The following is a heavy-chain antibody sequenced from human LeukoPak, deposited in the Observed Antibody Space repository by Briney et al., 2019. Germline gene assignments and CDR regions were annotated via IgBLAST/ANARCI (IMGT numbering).Heavy chain of an antibody. CDR3: ARYKSPTLGAHGMDV. V-gene: IGHV4-59*08. Sequence: SETLSLTCTVSGGSISSYYWSWIRQPPGRGLEWIGYVFHSGTTKYNPSPTSRVTFSVDTSKNQFSLKLSSVTAADTAVYYCARYKSPTLGAHGMDVWGQGTTVTVSS. D-gene: IGHD1-26*01. CDR1: GGSISSYY. CDR2: VFHSGTT. J-gene: IGHJ6*02.